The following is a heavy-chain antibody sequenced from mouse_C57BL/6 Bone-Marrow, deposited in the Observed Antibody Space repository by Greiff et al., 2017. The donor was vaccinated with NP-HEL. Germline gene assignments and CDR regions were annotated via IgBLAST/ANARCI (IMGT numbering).Heavy chain of an antibody. J-gene: IGHJ2*01. CDR1: GYTFTSYG. Sequence: VQLQESGAELARPGASVKLSCKASGYTFTSYGISWVKQRTGQGLEWIGEIYPRSGNNYYNEKFKGKATLTADKSSSTAYRELRSLTSEDSAVYFCARKGFAFITTVVDPYFDDWGQGTTLTVSS. CDR3: ARKGFAFITTVVDPYFDD. CDR2: IYPRSGNN. V-gene: IGHV1-81*01. D-gene: IGHD1-1*01.